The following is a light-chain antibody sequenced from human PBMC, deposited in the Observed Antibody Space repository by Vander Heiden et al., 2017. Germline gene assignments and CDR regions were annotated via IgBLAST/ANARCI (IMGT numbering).Light chain of an antibody. CDR3: GTAESSMSDV. Sequence: SVLTQPPSVSAAPGQKVTISCSGSSSNIGNNYVSWYQQLPGTAPKILIYDNNKRPSGIPDRFSGSRSGTSATRGITGLTTGDEADYYCGTAESSMSDVFGGGTQLTVL. V-gene: IGLV1-51*01. J-gene: IGLJ7*01. CDR2: DNN. CDR1: SSNIGNNY.